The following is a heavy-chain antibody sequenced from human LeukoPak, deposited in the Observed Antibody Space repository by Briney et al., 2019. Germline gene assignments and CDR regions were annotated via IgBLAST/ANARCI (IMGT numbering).Heavy chain of an antibody. CDR2: IYCSGRT. V-gene: IGHV4-59*01. CDR3: ARGTTKGYYYDTSGYYVK. CDR1: GGSINSYF. Sequence: SETLSLTCTVTGGSINSYFWGWIRQPPGKRLEWIGYIYCSGRTNYNPSLKSRVTMSVDASTNQLSLKLSSVTAADTAVYYCARGTTKGYYYDTSGYYVKWGQGALVTVSS. J-gene: IGHJ4*02. D-gene: IGHD3-22*01.